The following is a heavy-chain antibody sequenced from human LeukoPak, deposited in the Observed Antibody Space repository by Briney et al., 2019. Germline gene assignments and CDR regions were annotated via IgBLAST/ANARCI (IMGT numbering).Heavy chain of an antibody. V-gene: IGHV3-23*01. CDR2: ISGSDSST. D-gene: IGHD4/OR15-4a*01. CDR3: ARGLNLFDP. Sequence: GGSLRLSCAASGFTFSSSAMSWVRQAPGKGLEWVSTISGSDSSTYYADSVKGRFTISRDNSKNTLYLQMNSLRADDTAVYYCARGLNLFDPWGQGTLVTVSS. J-gene: IGHJ5*02. CDR1: GFTFSSSA.